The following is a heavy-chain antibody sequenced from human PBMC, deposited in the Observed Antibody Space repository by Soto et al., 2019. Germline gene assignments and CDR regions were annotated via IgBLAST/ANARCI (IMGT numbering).Heavy chain of an antibody. CDR3: ATFKQTPNGIDF. J-gene: IGHJ4*02. V-gene: IGHV1-2*06. D-gene: IGHD2-8*01. CDR2: INPKSGDT. CDR1: GYTFTAHY. Sequence: ASVKGSCKASGYTFTAHYLYWVRRAPGQGLEWVGRINPKSGDTNYAQTFQGRVTMTRDTSISTAYLEVSNLRSDDTAFYYCATFKQTPNGIDFWGQGTLVTVSS.